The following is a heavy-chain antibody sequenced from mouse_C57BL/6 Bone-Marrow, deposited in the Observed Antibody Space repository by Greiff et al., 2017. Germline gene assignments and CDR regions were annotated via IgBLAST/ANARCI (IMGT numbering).Heavy chain of an antibody. CDR2: IYPSDSET. CDR3: ARSRYGNIVAY. V-gene: IGHV1-61*01. D-gene: IGHD2-1*01. Sequence: VKLKQPGAELVRPGSSVKLSCKASGYTFTSYWMDWVKQRPGQGLEWIGNIYPSDSETHYNQKFKDKATLTVDKSSSTAYMQLSSLTSEDSAVYYCARSRYGNIVAYWGQGTLVTVSA. J-gene: IGHJ3*01. CDR1: GYTFTSYW.